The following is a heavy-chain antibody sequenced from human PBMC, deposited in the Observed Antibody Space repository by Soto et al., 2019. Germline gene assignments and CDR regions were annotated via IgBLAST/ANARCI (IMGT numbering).Heavy chain of an antibody. CDR2: INPSGGST. CDR1: GYTFTSYY. J-gene: IGHJ4*02. D-gene: IGHD4-17*01. Sequence: QVQLVQSGAAVKKPGASVKVSCKASGYTFTSYYMHWVRQAPGQGLEWMGIINPSGGSTSYAQKFQGRVTMTRDTSTSTVYMELSSLRSEDTAVYYCARESGYGDYVSSCDYWGQGTLVTVSS. V-gene: IGHV1-46*03. CDR3: ARESGYGDYVSSCDY.